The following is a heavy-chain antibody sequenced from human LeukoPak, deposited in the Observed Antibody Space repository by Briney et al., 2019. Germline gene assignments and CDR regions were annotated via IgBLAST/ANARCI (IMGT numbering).Heavy chain of an antibody. V-gene: IGHV1-69*01. D-gene: IGHD4-23*01. Sequence: GSSVKVSCKASGGTFSSYAISWVRQAPGQGLEWMGGIIPIFGSANYAQKLQGRVTNTADESTSTAYMELSSLRSEDTAVYYWARVLSLTVALPEDWGQGTLVTVSS. J-gene: IGHJ4*02. CDR3: ARVLSLTVALPED. CDR1: GGTFSSYA. CDR2: IIPIFGSA.